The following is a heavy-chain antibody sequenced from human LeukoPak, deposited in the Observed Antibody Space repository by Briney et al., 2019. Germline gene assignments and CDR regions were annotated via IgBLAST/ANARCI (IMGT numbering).Heavy chain of an antibody. Sequence: GGSLRLSCAASGFTFNDYAMSWVRQAPGKGLEWVSTISGSGVTTYYPASVKGRFTISRDNSKNTLYLQMNSLRAEDTVVYYCAKSVESTALFAYWGQGTLVTVS. CDR1: GFTFNDYA. V-gene: IGHV3-23*01. CDR3: AKSVESTALFAY. CDR2: ISGSGVTT. J-gene: IGHJ4*02. D-gene: IGHD1-1*01.